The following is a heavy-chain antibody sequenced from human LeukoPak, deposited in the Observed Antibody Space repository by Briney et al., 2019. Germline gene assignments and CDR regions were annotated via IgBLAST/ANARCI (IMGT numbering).Heavy chain of an antibody. CDR2: IKQDGSEI. CDR3: TRSLDY. V-gene: IGHV3-7*02. J-gene: IGHJ4*02. D-gene: IGHD2-15*01. CDR1: GFTFSDYW. Sequence: PGESLRLSCAASGFTFSDYWMDWARQAPGKGLEWVANIKQDGSEIYYVDAVKGRFTISRDNAKNSLFLQMNSLRVEDTAVYYCTRSLDYWGQGTLVTVSS.